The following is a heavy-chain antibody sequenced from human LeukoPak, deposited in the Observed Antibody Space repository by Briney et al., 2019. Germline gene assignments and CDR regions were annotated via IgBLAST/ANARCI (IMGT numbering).Heavy chain of an antibody. V-gene: IGHV4-59*01. Sequence: SETLSLTCTVSGGSISSYYWSWIRQPPGKGLEWIGYIYYSGSTNYNPSLKSRVTMSIDTSKNQFSLKVISVTAADTAIYYCARESGSYLWRSWLNPWGQEPWSPSPQ. CDR2: IYYSGST. J-gene: IGHJ5*02. D-gene: IGHD3-16*01. CDR1: GGSISSYY. CDR3: ARESGSYLWRSWLNP.